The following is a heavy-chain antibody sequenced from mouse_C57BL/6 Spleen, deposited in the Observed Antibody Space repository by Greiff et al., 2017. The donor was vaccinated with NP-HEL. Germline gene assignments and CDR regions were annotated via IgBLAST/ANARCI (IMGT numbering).Heavy chain of an antibody. Sequence: EVKLEESGGGLVKPGGSLKLSCAASGFTFSDYGMHWVRQAPEKGLEWVAYISSGSSTIYYADTVKGRFTISRDNAKNTLFLQMTSLRSEDTAMYYCARNYGNYPYYAMDYWGQGTSVTVSS. CDR2: ISSGSSTI. D-gene: IGHD2-1*01. V-gene: IGHV5-17*01. J-gene: IGHJ4*01. CDR3: ARNYGNYPYYAMDY. CDR1: GFTFSDYG.